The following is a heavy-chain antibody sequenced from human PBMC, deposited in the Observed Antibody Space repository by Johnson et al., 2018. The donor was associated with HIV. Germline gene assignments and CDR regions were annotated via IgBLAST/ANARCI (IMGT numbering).Heavy chain of an antibody. CDR2: ISGTGGST. J-gene: IGHJ3*01. V-gene: IGHV3-23*04. D-gene: IGHD2-2*01. Sequence: EQLVESGGDLVQPGGSLGLSCAASGFTFSSYAMSWVRQAPGRGLEWVASISGTGGSTYYADSVKGRFTISRDNSKNTLYLQMNSLRAEDTAVYYCARERIGYSSSGDAFDLWGQETVVTVSS. CDR3: ARERIGYSSSGDAFDL. CDR1: GFTFSSYA.